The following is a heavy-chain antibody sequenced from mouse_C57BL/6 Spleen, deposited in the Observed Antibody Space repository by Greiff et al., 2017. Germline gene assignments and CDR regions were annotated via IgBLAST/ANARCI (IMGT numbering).Heavy chain of an antibody. Sequence: QVSPQQSGAELVRPGASVTPSCKASGYTFPDHEMHWVKQKTVHGPEWIGAIDPETGGTAYNQKFKGKAILTADKSPSTAYMEHRSLTSEDSAVYYCTRWPAEATSWFAYWGQGTLVTVSA. D-gene: IGHD3-2*02. CDR1: GYTFPDHE. V-gene: IGHV1-15*01. CDR2: IDPETGGT. CDR3: TRWPAEATSWFAY. J-gene: IGHJ3*01.